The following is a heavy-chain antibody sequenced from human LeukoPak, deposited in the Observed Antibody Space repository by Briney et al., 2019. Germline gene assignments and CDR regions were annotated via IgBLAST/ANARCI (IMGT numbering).Heavy chain of an antibody. CDR1: GGSFSSYT. Sequence: SVKVSCKASGGSFSSYTISWVRQAPGQGLEWMGRIIPILGIANYAQKFQGRVTITADKSTSTAYMELSSLRSEDTAVYYCARGRYSSGWYYFDYWGQGTLVTVSS. CDR2: IIPILGIA. D-gene: IGHD6-19*01. V-gene: IGHV1-69*02. J-gene: IGHJ4*02. CDR3: ARGRYSSGWYYFDY.